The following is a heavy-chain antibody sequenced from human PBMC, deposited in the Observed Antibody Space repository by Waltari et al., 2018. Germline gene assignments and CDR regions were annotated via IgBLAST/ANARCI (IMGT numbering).Heavy chain of an antibody. CDR2: IIPIFGTT. CDR1: GGTFSSHD. CDR3: ARGAHYYDSSAYRDY. J-gene: IGHJ4*02. Sequence: QVQLVQSGAEVKKPGSSVKVSCKASGGTFSSHDISWVRQAPGQGLEWMGRIIPIFGTTNYAQKFQGRVTITADKSTSTAYIELSSLRSEDTAVYYCARGAHYYDSSAYRDYWGQGTLVTVSS. V-gene: IGHV1-69*13. D-gene: IGHD3-22*01.